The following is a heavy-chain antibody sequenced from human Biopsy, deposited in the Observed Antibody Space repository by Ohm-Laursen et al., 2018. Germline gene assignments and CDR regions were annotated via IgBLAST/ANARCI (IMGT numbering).Heavy chain of an antibody. CDR2: IYSGGNT. D-gene: IGHD6-19*01. J-gene: IGHJ4*02. Sequence: GTLSLTCAVSGDSLSSGPDNWSWIRQPPGQGLEYIGFIYSGGNTNYNPSLQNRVTMSVDTSKDQFSLKLSSVIAADTAVYYCARGRRTSGWPYFANWGQGTLVIVSS. CDR1: GDSLSSGPDN. V-gene: IGHV4-61*01. CDR3: ARGRRTSGWPYFAN.